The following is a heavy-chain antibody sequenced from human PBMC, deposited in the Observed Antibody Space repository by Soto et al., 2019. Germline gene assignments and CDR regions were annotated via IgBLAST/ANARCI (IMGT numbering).Heavy chain of an antibody. V-gene: IGHV4-34*01. CDR2: INHGGST. CDR3: AREGRYCSSTSCYGWWFDP. Sequence: QVQLQQWGAGLLKPSETLSLTCAVYGGSFNDYYWNWIRQPPGKGLEWIGEINHGGSTNYNPSLKSRVPTSVDTSKNQFSLKLSSVTAADTAVYYCAREGRYCSSTSCYGWWFDPWGQGTLVTVSS. CDR1: GGSFNDYY. D-gene: IGHD2-2*01. J-gene: IGHJ5*02.